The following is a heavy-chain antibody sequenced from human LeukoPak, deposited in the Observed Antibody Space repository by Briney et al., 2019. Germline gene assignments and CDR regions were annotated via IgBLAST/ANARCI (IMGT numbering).Heavy chain of an antibody. J-gene: IGHJ4*02. V-gene: IGHV1-69*13. D-gene: IGHD5/OR15-5a*01. Sequence: ASVKVSCKASGGTFSSYAISWVRQAPGQGLEWMGGIIPIFGTANYAQKFQGRVTITADESTSTAYMELSSLRSEDTAVYYCARQTPKVSPLDYWGQGTLVTVSS. CDR2: IIPIFGTA. CDR1: GGTFSSYA. CDR3: ARQTPKVSPLDY.